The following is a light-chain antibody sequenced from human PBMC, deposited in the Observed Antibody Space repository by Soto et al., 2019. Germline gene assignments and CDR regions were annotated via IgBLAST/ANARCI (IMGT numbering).Light chain of an antibody. Sequence: DIQMTQSPSSLSASLGDRVTITCQTSQNIYNSLNWYQQKAGRAPAVLIYGASNLQGGVPLRFSGSGSGTDFTLTISGLQPEDSATYYCQESRSALWGTCGQGTKVEVK. V-gene: IGKV1-39*01. CDR2: GAS. CDR3: QESRSALWGT. J-gene: IGKJ1*01. CDR1: QNIYNS.